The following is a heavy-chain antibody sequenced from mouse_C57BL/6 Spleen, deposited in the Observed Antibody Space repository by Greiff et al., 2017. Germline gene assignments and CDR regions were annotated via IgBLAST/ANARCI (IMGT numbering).Heavy chain of an antibody. CDR1: GYTFTSYW. J-gene: IGHJ4*01. CDR3: TRYYYGRSLYYYAMDY. Sequence: VQLKESGTVLARPGASVKMSCKTSGYTFTSYWMHWVKQRPGQGLEWIGAIYPGNSDTSYNQKFKGKAKLTAVTSASTAYMELISLTNEGSAVXYWTRYYYGRSLYYYAMDYWGQGTSVTVSS. D-gene: IGHD1-1*01. V-gene: IGHV1-5*01. CDR2: IYPGNSDT.